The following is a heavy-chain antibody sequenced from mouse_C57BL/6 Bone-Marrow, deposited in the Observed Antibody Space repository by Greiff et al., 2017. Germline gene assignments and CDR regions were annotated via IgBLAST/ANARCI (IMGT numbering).Heavy chain of an antibody. J-gene: IGHJ2*01. V-gene: IGHV1-15*01. CDR3: TRGIYYGSSPDY. Sequence: VQLQQSGAELVRPGASVTLSCKASGYTFTDYEMHWVKQTPVHGLEWIGAIDPETGGTAYNQKFKGKAILTADKSSRTAYMELRNLTSEDSAVYYCTRGIYYGSSPDYWGQGTTLTVSS. CDR2: IDPETGGT. CDR1: GYTFTDYE. D-gene: IGHD1-1*01.